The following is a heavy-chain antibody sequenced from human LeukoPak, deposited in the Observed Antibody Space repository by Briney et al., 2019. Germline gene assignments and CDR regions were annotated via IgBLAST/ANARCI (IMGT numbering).Heavy chain of an antibody. CDR1: GFFFSNYW. V-gene: IGHV3-21*01. CDR3: AREEQLVLYYYYMDV. CDR2: ISSSSSCI. J-gene: IGHJ6*03. Sequence: GGSLRLSCAASGFFFSNYWMSWVRQAPGKGLEWVSSISSSSSCIYYADSVKGRFTISRDNAKNSLYLQMNSLRAEDTAVYYCAREEQLVLYYYYMDVWGKGTTVTVSS. D-gene: IGHD6-6*01.